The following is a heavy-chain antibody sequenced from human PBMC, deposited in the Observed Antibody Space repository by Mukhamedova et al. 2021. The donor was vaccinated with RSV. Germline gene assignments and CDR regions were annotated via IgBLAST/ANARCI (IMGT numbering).Heavy chain of an antibody. D-gene: IGHD2-8*01. V-gene: IGHV1-69*02. J-gene: IGHJ4*02. Sequence: YAQKFQGRVTITADKSTSTACMELSSLRSEDTAVYYCAKMEDYWGQGTLVTVSS. CDR3: AKMEDY.